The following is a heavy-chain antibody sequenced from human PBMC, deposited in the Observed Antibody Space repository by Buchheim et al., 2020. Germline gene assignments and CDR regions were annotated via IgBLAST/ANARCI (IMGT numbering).Heavy chain of an antibody. D-gene: IGHD3-22*01. CDR1: GFTFSSYS. J-gene: IGHJ6*02. CDR3: ASDYNYYGSSGYPWGMDV. V-gene: IGHV3-48*01. CDR2: ISSSSSTI. Sequence: EVQLVESGGGLVQPGGSLRLSCAASGFTFSSYSMNWVRQAPGKGLEWVSYISSSSSTIYYADSVKGRFTISRDNAKNSLYLQMNSLRAEDTAVYYCASDYNYYGSSGYPWGMDVWGQGTT.